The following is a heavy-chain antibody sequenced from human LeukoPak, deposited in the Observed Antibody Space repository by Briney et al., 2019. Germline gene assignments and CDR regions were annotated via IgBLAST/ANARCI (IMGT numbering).Heavy chain of an antibody. Sequence: GGSLRLSCAASGFTFSNYAMHWVRQAPGKGLEWVAVISYDGSNKYYADSVNGRFTISRDNSKNTLYLQMNSLRAEDTAVYYCARDPGASSSHQFLYYYYYGMDVWGKGTTVSVSS. D-gene: IGHD6-13*01. V-gene: IGHV3-30*04. J-gene: IGHJ6*04. CDR2: ISYDGSNK. CDR1: GFTFSNYA. CDR3: ARDPGASSSHQFLYYYYYGMDV.